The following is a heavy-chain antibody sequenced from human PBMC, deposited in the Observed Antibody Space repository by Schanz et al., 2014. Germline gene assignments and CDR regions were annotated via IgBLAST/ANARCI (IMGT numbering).Heavy chain of an antibody. CDR1: GYTFTSSG. V-gene: IGHV7-4-1*02. CDR3: AREFAGQPSGFDY. CDR2: INTDTGNP. Sequence: QVQLVQSGAEVKKPGASVKVSCKASGYTFTSSGFSWVRQAPGQGLEWMGWINTDTGNPTYAQGFTGRFVFSLDTSVSTTYLQISSLKAEDTAVYYCAREFAGQPSGFDYWGQGTLVTVSS. D-gene: IGHD3-3*01. J-gene: IGHJ4*02.